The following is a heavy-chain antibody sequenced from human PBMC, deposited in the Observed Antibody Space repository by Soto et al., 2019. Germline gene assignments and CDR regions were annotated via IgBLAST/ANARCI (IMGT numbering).Heavy chain of an antibody. CDR1: GYSFSSYT. D-gene: IGHD2-15*01. Sequence: EVQLVESGGGLVKPGESLRLSCAASGYSFSSYTMNWVRQAPGKGLQWVSSITNRGTHTYSADSVKGRFTISRDNDKNSVDLQMNNRRADDTAIYFCARAHEVAWFDSWGLGTLVTVTS. V-gene: IGHV3-21*01. J-gene: IGHJ5*01. CDR2: ITNRGTHT. CDR3: ARAHEVAWFDS.